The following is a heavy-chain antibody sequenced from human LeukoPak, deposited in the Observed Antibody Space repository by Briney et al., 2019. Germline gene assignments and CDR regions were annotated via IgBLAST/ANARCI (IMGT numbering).Heavy chain of an antibody. V-gene: IGHV3-74*03. J-gene: IGHJ6*02. D-gene: IGHD2-2*01. CDR2: ISPDGSTT. CDR3: ARDHCTSSGCYEYYYYGVDV. Sequence: GGSLRLSCAASGFTFSRYWMHWVRQAPGKGLMWVSRISPDGSTTLYADSVKGRFTISRDNAKNTLYLQMNSLGAEDTAVYYCARDHCTSSGCYEYYYYGVDVWGQGTTVTVSS. CDR1: GFTFSRYW.